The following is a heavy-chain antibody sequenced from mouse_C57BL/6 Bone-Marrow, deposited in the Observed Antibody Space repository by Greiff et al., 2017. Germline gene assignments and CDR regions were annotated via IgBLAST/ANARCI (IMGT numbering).Heavy chain of an antibody. D-gene: IGHD1-1*01. V-gene: IGHV1-4*01. CDR2: INPSSGYT. CDR3: LRGYFDV. CDR1: GYTFTSYT. J-gene: IGHJ1*03. Sequence: VQLQQSGAELARPGASVKMSCKASGYTFTSYTMHWVKQRPGQGLEWIGYINPSSGYTKYNQKFKDKATLTADKSSSTAYMQLSSLKSEDSAGYYSLRGYFDVWGTGTTITVSS.